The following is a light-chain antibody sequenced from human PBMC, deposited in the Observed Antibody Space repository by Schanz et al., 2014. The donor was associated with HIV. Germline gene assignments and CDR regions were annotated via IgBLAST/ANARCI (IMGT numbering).Light chain of an antibody. V-gene: IGKV1-5*03. J-gene: IGKJ2*01. Sequence: QMTQSPSTLSASVRDGVTITCRASQSISNWLAWYQQKPGQAPKVLIYKASNLKSGVPSRFTGSGSGTEFTLTISSLQPDDLATYYCQQYTRYPPFTFGQGTKLEIK. CDR1: QSISNW. CDR3: QQYTRYPPFT. CDR2: KAS.